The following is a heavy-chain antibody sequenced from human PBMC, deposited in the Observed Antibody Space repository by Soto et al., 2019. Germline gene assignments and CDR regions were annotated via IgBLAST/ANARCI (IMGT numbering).Heavy chain of an antibody. CDR2: IWYDGSNK. D-gene: IGHD3-22*01. V-gene: IGHV3-33*01. CDR3: ARDAYDSSGYYGYYGMDV. J-gene: IGHJ6*02. Sequence: GGSLRLSCAASGFTFSSYGMHWVRQAPGKGLEWVAVIWYDGSNKYYADTVKGRFTISRDNSKNKLYLQMNSLRAEDTAVYYCARDAYDSSGYYGYYGMDVWGQGTTVTVSS. CDR1: GFTFSSYG.